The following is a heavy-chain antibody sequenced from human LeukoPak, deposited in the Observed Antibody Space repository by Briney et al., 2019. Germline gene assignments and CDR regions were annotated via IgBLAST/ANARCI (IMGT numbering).Heavy chain of an antibody. D-gene: IGHD5-18*01. CDR2: INHSGST. V-gene: IGHV4-34*01. CDR3: ARERGGYSYGLIYYYYYMGV. CDR1: GGSFSGYY. Sequence: SETLSLTCAVYGGSFSGYYWSWIRQPPGKGLEWIGEINHSGSTNYNPSLKSRVTISVDTSKNQFSLKLSSVTAADTAVYYCARERGGYSYGLIYYYYYMGVWGKGTTVTVSS. J-gene: IGHJ6*03.